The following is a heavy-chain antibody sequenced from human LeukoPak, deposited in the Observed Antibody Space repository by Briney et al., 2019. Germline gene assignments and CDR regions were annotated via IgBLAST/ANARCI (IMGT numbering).Heavy chain of an antibody. J-gene: IGHJ5*02. V-gene: IGHV4-31*03. CDR2: IYYSGST. D-gene: IGHD3-22*01. Sequence: SETLSLTCTVSGGSISSGGYYWSWIRQHPGKGLEWIGYIYYSGSTYYNPSLKSRVTISVDTSKNQFSLKLSSVTAADTAVYYCARDAFASDDYYDSSGLQRGYNWSDPWGQGTLVTVSS. CDR3: ARDAFASDDYYDSSGLQRGYNWSDP. CDR1: GGSISSGGYY.